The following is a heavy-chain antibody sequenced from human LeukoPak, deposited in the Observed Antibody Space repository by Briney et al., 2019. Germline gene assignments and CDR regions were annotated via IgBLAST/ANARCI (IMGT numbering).Heavy chain of an antibody. CDR2: INEDGSQK. D-gene: IGHD6-6*01. Sequence: GGSLRLPCAASGITFTNYWMIWVRQAPGKGLEWVANINEDGSQKYYVGSVEGRFTISRDNAKNSVFLQMNSLRAEDTAVYYCASSSYSSSSAWGQGTLVTVSS. CDR3: ASSSYSSSSA. J-gene: IGHJ5*02. CDR1: GITFTNYW. V-gene: IGHV3-7*01.